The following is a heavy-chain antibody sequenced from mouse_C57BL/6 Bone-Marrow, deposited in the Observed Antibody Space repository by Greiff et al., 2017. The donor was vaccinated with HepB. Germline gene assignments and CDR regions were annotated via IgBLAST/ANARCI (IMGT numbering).Heavy chain of an antibody. Sequence: EVQRVESGGGLVQPKGSLKLSCAASGFSFNTYAMNWVRQAPGKGLEWVARIRSKSNNYATYYTDSVKDRFTISSDDSESMLYLQMNNLKTEDTAMYYCVRGGALLLRPDQEWFAYWGQGTLVTVSA. CDR2: IRSKSNNYAT. CDR3: VRGGALLLRPDQEWFAY. J-gene: IGHJ3*01. CDR1: GFSFNTYA. V-gene: IGHV10-1*01. D-gene: IGHD1-1*01.